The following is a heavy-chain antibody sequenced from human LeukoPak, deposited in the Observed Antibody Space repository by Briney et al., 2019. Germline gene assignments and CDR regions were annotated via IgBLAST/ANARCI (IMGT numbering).Heavy chain of an antibody. V-gene: IGHV4-34*01. Sequence: SETLSLTCAVYGGSFSGYYWSWIRQPPGKGLEWVGEINHSGSTNYNPSLKSRVTISVDTSKNQFSLKLSSVTAADTAVYYCARGRYYYGSGSYYKRPYYYYYYMDVWGKGTTVTVSS. CDR2: INHSGST. CDR3: ARGRYYYGSGSYYKRPYYYYYYMDV. CDR1: GGSFSGYY. J-gene: IGHJ6*03. D-gene: IGHD3-10*01.